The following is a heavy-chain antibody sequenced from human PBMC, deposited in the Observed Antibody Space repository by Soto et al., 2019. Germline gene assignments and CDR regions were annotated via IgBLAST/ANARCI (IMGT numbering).Heavy chain of an antibody. CDR2: ISGSGGST. D-gene: IGHD3-3*01. CDR1: GFTFSSYG. J-gene: IGHJ4*02. Sequence: EVQLLESGGGLVQPGGSLRLSCAASGFTFSSYGMSWVRQAPGKGLEWVSEISGSGGSTYYADSVKGRFTVSRDNSKNTLFLQMNSLRAEDPAVYYCAKEEWPGFDYWGQGTLVTVSS. V-gene: IGHV3-23*01. CDR3: AKEEWPGFDY.